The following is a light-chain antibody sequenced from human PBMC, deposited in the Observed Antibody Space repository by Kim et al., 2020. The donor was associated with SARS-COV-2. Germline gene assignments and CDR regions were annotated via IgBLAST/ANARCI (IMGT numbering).Light chain of an antibody. Sequence: DTVMTQSPATLSASPGERATLSCRASHSVSSNLAWYQQRPGQAPRLVIYGASTRATGIPARFSGGGSETDFTLTISSLQSEDSAVYYCQQYDNWPQTFGQGTKVDIK. J-gene: IGKJ1*01. CDR2: GAS. CDR1: HSVSSN. V-gene: IGKV3-15*01. CDR3: QQYDNWPQT.